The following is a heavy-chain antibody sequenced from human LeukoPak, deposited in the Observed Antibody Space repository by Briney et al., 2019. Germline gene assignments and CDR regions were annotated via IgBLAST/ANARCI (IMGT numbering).Heavy chain of an antibody. Sequence: GGSLRLSCAASGFTFSSYEMNWVRQAPGKGLEWVSYISSSGSTIYYADSVKGRFTTSRDNAKNSLYLQMNSLRAEDTAFYYCAINGGGDSGYGNFDYWGQGTLVTVSS. D-gene: IGHD5-12*01. CDR2: ISSSGSTI. J-gene: IGHJ4*02. CDR1: GFTFSSYE. V-gene: IGHV3-48*03. CDR3: AINGGGDSGYGNFDY.